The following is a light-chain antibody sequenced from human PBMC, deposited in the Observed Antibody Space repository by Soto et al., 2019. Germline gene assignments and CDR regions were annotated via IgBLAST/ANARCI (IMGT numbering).Light chain of an antibody. J-gene: IGKJ4*01. CDR3: QQVNVYPST. CDR2: DAS. V-gene: IGKV1-9*01. Sequence: IQLTQAPSSLCASVGDRVTITCRASQGISSYLGWYQQKPGKAPNLLIYDASTLHSGVPSRFSGGGSGTDFTLTISSLQPEDFATCYCQQVNVYPSTFGGGTKVDI. CDR1: QGISSY.